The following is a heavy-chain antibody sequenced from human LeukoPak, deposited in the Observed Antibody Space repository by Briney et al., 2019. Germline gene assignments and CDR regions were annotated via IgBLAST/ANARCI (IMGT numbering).Heavy chain of an antibody. Sequence: ASVKVSCKASGYTFTSYDINWVRQATGQGLGWMGWMNPNSGNTGYAQKFQGRVTMTRNTSISTAYMELSSLRSEDTAVYYCARSQYYYGSGSYYRPPSYWGQGTLVTVSS. CDR1: GYTFTSYD. V-gene: IGHV1-8*01. J-gene: IGHJ4*02. D-gene: IGHD3-10*01. CDR3: ARSQYYYGSGSYYRPPSY. CDR2: MNPNSGNT.